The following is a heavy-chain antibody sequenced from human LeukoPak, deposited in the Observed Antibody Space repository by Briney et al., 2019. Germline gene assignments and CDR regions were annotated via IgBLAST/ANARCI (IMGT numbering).Heavy chain of an antibody. V-gene: IGHV1-69*02. CDR3: ARVREYSSRIDY. J-gene: IGHJ4*02. Sequence: GASVKVSCKASGGTFSSYTISWVRQAPGQGLEWMGRIIPILGIANYAQKFQGRVTITADKSTSTAYMELSSLRSEDTAVYYCARVREYSSRIDYWGQGTLVTVSS. D-gene: IGHD6-6*01. CDR1: GGTFSSYT. CDR2: IIPILGIA.